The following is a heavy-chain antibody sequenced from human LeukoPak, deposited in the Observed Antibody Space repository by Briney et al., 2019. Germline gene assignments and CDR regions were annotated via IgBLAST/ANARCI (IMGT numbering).Heavy chain of an antibody. CDR3: ARDNGRQWLVRGTDAFDI. Sequence: GGSLRLSCAASGFTFSTYDMHWVRQAPGKGLEWLAFIRYDGSYQYYADSVKGRFTISRDNSKNTLYLQMNSLRAEDTAVYYCARDNGRQWLVRGTDAFDIWGQGTMVTVSS. D-gene: IGHD6-19*01. J-gene: IGHJ3*02. CDR2: IRYDGSYQ. CDR1: GFTFSTYD. V-gene: IGHV3-30*02.